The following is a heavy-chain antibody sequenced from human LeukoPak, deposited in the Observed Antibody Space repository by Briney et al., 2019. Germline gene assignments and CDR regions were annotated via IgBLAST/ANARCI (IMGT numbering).Heavy chain of an antibody. CDR2: IYYSGST. J-gene: IGHJ4*02. Sequence: PSETQSLTCTVSGGSISSSSYYWGWIRQPPGKGLEWIGSIYYSGSTYYNPSLKSRVTISVDTSKNQFSLKLSSVTAADTAVYYCARGPRRSYDILTGPEYYWGQGTLVTVSS. V-gene: IGHV4-39*07. CDR1: GGSISSSSYY. CDR3: ARGPRRSYDILTGPEYY. D-gene: IGHD3-9*01.